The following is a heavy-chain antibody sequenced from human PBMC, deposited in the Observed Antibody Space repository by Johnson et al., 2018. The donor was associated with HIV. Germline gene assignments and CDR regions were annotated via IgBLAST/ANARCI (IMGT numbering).Heavy chain of an antibody. CDR3: ASSPMRHSSSAYAFDI. V-gene: IGHV3-66*02. D-gene: IGHD6-6*01. CDR2: IYSGGST. CDR1: GFTFSDYY. Sequence: VQLVESGGGLVKPGGSLRLSCAASGFTFSDYYMSWVRQAPGKGLEWVSVIYSGGSTYYADSVKGRFTISRDNSKNTLYLQMNSLRAEDTAVYYCASSPMRHSSSAYAFDIWGQGTMVTVSS. J-gene: IGHJ3*02.